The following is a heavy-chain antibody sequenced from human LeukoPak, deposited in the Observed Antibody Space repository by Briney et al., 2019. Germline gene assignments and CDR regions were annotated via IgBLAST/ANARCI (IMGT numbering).Heavy chain of an antibody. Sequence: ASVKVSCKASGYTFTSYGISWVRQAPGQGLEWMGWISAYNGNTNYAQKPQGRVTMTTDTSTSTAYMELRSLRSDDTAVYYCARSGPSRYYDSSGYSDYWGQGTLVTVSS. CDR3: ARSGPSRYYDSSGYSDY. J-gene: IGHJ4*02. CDR1: GYTFTSYG. V-gene: IGHV1-18*01. CDR2: ISAYNGNT. D-gene: IGHD3-22*01.